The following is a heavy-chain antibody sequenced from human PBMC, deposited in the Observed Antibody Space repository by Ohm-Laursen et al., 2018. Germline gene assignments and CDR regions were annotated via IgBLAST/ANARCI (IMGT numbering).Heavy chain of an antibody. V-gene: IGHV3-23*01. CDR1: GFTFSSYA. CDR2: VRGSGGGT. D-gene: IGHD3-16*01. CDR3: AKADRASIMITFGGVLPGY. J-gene: IGHJ4*02. Sequence: SLRLSCTASGFTFSSYAMSWVRQAPGKGLEWVSVVRGSGGGTYYADSVKGRFTISRDNSKNTLYLQMNSLRAEDTAVYYCAKADRASIMITFGGVLPGYWGQGTLVTVSS.